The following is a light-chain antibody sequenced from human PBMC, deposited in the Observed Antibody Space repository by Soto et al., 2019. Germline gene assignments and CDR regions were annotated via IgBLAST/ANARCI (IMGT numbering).Light chain of an antibody. V-gene: IGKV3-20*01. J-gene: IGKJ1*01. CDR3: QQYGSSPPT. Sequence: EIVLTQSPGTLSLSPGERATLSCRASQSVSSSYLAWYQQKPGQAPRFLIYDASSRATGIPDRFSGSGSGTDFTLTISSLEPEDYGVYYCQQYGSSPPTFGQGTKVEIK. CDR2: DAS. CDR1: QSVSSSY.